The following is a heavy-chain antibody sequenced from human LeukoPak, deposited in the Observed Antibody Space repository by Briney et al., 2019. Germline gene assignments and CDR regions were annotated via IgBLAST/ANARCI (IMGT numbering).Heavy chain of an antibody. CDR2: VNADGGNT. J-gene: IGHJ4*02. V-gene: IGHV3-23*01. CDR1: GFTFDNYR. Sequence: GGSLRLSCAASGFTFDNYRMSWVRQAPGKGLEWVSTVNADGGNTYCADSVKGRFTISRDNSKSTLILQMNSLRVEDTALYYCTKRVKYGGTWDHFADWGQGTLVTVSS. CDR3: TKRVKYGGTWDHFAD. D-gene: IGHD1-26*01.